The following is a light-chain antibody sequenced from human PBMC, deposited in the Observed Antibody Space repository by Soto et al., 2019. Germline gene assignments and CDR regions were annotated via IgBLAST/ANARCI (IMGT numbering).Light chain of an antibody. CDR1: SSDVGDYDH. CDR2: GVT. J-gene: IGLJ2*01. V-gene: IGLV2-14*03. Sequence: QSVLTQPASVAGSPGQSITISCTGTSSDVGDYDHVSWYQQQPGKAPKLMIYGVTNLPSGVSNRFSASKAGNTASLTISGLQAEDEADYYCSAYTSSSTRIFGGGTKLTVL. CDR3: SAYTSSSTRI.